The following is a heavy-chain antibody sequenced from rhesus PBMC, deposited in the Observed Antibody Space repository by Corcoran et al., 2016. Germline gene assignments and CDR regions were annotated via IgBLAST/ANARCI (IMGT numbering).Heavy chain of an antibody. CDR2: IYGGRRGP. CDR1: GGSISSHS. D-gene: IGHD6-31*01. V-gene: IGHV4-147*01. CDR3: ARGIAAAGT. J-gene: IGHJ4*01. Sequence: QVQLQESGPGLVKPSETLSLTCAVSGGSISSHSWSWIRQSPGQGLEGIGYIYGGRRGPSYTPSLKSPVTISTDPSKNQFSLKLSSVTAADTAVYYCARGIAAAGTWGQGVLVTGSS.